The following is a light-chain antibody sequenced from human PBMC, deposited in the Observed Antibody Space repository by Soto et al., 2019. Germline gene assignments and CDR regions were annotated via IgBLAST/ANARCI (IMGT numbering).Light chain of an antibody. V-gene: IGKV3-20*01. CDR1: QSVYKNF. CDR2: GAS. Sequence: EIVLTQSPGTLSLSPGERATLSCRASQSVYKNFLAWYQQKPGQAPRLLINGASNRATGIPDRFSGSGSGSDFSLTIYSLEPEDFAVYFCQQYSSSPPTFGGGTKVAIK. J-gene: IGKJ4*01. CDR3: QQYSSSPPT.